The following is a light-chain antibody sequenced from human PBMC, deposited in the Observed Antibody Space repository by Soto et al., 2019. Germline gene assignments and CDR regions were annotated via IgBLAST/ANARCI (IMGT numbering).Light chain of an antibody. CDR1: QSVSDNY. CDR2: GAS. Sequence: EIVLTQSPGALSLSPGERATLSCRASQSVSDNYLAWYQQKPGQAPRLIIYGASIRATGIPDRFSGSGSGADFTLTISRLEAEDFAVYYCQQYGGSPRVSFGGWTKLEIK. CDR3: QQYGGSPRVS. V-gene: IGKV3-20*01. J-gene: IGKJ4*01.